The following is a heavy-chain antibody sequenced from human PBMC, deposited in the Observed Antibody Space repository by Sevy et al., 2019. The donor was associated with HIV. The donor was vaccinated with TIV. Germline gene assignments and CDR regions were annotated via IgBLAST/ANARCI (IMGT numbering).Heavy chain of an antibody. Sequence: SETLSLTCAVYGGSFNTYKWSWIRQPPGKGLEWIGEINHSGATNYSPSLKSRVTISADKSNNQFSLRLSSVTAADTAVYYCAKSYDYLWGSYRQGWFDPWGQGTLVTVSS. CDR2: INHSGAT. J-gene: IGHJ5*02. CDR3: AKSYDYLWGSYRQGWFDP. V-gene: IGHV4-34*01. CDR1: GGSFNTYK. D-gene: IGHD3-16*02.